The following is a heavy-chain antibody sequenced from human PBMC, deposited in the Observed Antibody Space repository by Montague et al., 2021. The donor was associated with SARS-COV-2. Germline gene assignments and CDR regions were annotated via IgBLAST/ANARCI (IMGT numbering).Heavy chain of an antibody. V-gene: IGHV4-39*07. Sequence: SETLSLTCTVSGGSITGSSYYWAWVRRSPGKGLEWLASIFYSGSTYDNPSLKSRVTMSLDTSKNQFSLNLTSVTAADTAVYYCARPGRDRSAWNPWDWFDPWGQGIPVTVSS. D-gene: IGHD3-22*01. CDR3: ARPGRDRSAWNPWDWFDP. J-gene: IGHJ5*02. CDR2: IFYSGST. CDR1: GGSITGSSYY.